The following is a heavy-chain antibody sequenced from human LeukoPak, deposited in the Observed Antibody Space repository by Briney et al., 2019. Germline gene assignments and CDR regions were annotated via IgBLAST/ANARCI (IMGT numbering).Heavy chain of an antibody. J-gene: IGHJ6*03. CDR3: ARVGNYRYYYMDV. CDR1: GFNFSNYW. Sequence: GGSLRLSCVVTGFNFSNYWMRWVRQAPGKGLEWVANIKEDGSEKDYVDSVKGRFTISRDNSKMSLCLQMNSLRAEDTAEYYCARVGNYRYYYMDVWGKGTTVTVSS. CDR2: IKEDGSEK. V-gene: IGHV3-7*01. D-gene: IGHD3-3*01.